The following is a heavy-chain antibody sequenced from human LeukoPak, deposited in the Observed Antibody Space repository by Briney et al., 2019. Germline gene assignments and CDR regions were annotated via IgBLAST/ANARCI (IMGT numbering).Heavy chain of an antibody. CDR1: GGSVNSGSYY. V-gene: IGHV4-61*01. CDR2: VYYSGST. J-gene: IGHJ4*02. CDR3: ARDLLWSAVVDI. D-gene: IGHD3-10*01. Sequence: SETLSLTCSVSGGSVNSGSYYWSWIRQPPGKGLEWIGYVYYSGSTNYNPSLKSRVTLSVDKSKNQFSLNLSSVTAADTAVYYCARDLLWSAVVDIWGQGILVTVCS.